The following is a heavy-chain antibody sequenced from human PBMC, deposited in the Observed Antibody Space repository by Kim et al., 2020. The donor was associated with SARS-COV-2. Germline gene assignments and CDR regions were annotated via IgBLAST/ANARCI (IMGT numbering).Heavy chain of an antibody. D-gene: IGHD3-22*01. CDR2: ISCNGGSK. CDR3: ANKEPRNCDSNYYYYYD. CDR1: GFTFSSYA. J-gene: IGHJ6*01. Sequence: GGSLRLSCAASGFTFSSYAMHWVRQAPGKGLEWVAAISCNGGSKYYADSVKGRFTISRDNSKNTLYLQMNSLRVEDTAVYYCANKEPRNCDSNYYYYYD. V-gene: IGHV3-33*06.